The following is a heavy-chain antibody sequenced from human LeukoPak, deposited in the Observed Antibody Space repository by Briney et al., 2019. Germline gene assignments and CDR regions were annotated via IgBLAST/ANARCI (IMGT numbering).Heavy chain of an antibody. CDR1: GFTFSSYA. Sequence: PGGSLRLSCAASGFTFSSYAMHWVRQAPGKGLEWVAVISYDGSNKYYADSVKGRFTISRDNSKNTLYLQMNSLRAEDTAVYYCARGRYGGRTEYFDYWGQGTLVTVSS. D-gene: IGHD4-23*01. V-gene: IGHV3-30*14. CDR2: ISYDGSNK. J-gene: IGHJ4*02. CDR3: ARGRYGGRTEYFDY.